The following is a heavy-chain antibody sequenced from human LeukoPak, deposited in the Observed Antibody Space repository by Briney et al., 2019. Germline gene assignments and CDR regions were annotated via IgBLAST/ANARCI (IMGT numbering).Heavy chain of an antibody. D-gene: IGHD3-10*01. CDR1: GYSFTSYW. V-gene: IGHV5-51*01. J-gene: IGHJ4*02. CDR3: ARLNSPGFGELLYDNFGY. CDR2: IYPGDSDT. Sequence: GESLKISCKGSGYSFTSYWIGWVRQMPGKGLEWMGIIYPGDSDTRYSPSFQGQVTISADKSISTAYLQWSSLKASDTAMYYCARLNSPGFGELLYDNFGYWGQGTLVTVSS.